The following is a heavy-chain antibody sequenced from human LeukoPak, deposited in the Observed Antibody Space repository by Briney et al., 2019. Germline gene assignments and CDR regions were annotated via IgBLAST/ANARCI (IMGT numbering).Heavy chain of an antibody. J-gene: IGHJ4*02. CDR1: GFTLSSYW. CDR3: ARGSTSGWPDYFDY. D-gene: IGHD6-19*01. CDR2: NGDGSST. Sequence: PGGSLRLSCAASGFTLSSYWMHWVRQAPGKGLVWVSRNGDGSSTPYANSVKGRFTISRDNAKNTLYLQMHSLRADDTAVYYCARGSTSGWPDYFDYWGQGSVVTVSS. V-gene: IGHV3-74*01.